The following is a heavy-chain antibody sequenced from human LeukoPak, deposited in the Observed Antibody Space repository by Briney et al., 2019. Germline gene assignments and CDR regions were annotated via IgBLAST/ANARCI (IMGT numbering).Heavy chain of an antibody. J-gene: IGHJ1*01. CDR3: ARVRGDFETD. CDR1: GGSISSYY. V-gene: IGHV4-59*01. D-gene: IGHD3-16*01. CDR2: LYYSGSN. Sequence: SESLSLTCCVSGGSISSYYWTWIRQPPGKGLEWIGNLYYSGSNTYNPYLESRVTITVDTSKSQSSLKLISATAEDAAIYYCARVRGDFETDWGQGTLVTVSS.